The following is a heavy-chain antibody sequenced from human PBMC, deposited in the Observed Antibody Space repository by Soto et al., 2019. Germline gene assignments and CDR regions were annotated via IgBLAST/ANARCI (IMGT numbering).Heavy chain of an antibody. D-gene: IGHD2-2*01. J-gene: IGHJ6*02. CDR3: AREKYRDSMKRYYGMDV. CDR1: GEMASIDISA. V-gene: IGHV6-1*01. CDR2: TYYRSKWYN. Sequence: QSLSLNYTLSGEMASIDISACECMMPSASRGLEWLGRTYYRSKWYNDYAVSVKSRITINPDTSKNQFSLQLNSVTPEDTAVYYCAREKYRDSMKRYYGMDVLGPGTPV.